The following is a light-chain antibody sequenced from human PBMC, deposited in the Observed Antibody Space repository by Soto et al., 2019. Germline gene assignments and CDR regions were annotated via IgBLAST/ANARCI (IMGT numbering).Light chain of an antibody. CDR1: SSNIA. J-gene: IGLJ1*01. CDR3: AAWDDSLSGPYV. CDR2: NNN. V-gene: IGLV1-47*01. Sequence: QSVLTQPPSASATPGQRVTISCSGASSNIAWYQHLPGTSPKLLIYNNNQRPSGVPDRFSGSKSGTSASLAISGLRSEDEADYYCAAWDDSLSGPYVFGNGTKVTVL.